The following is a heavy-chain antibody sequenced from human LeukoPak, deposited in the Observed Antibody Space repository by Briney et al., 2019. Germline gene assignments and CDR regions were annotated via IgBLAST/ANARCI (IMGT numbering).Heavy chain of an antibody. CDR3: AISTGRDDAFDI. CDR1: GGSFSGYY. V-gene: IGHV4-34*01. D-gene: IGHD1-1*01. Sequence: PSETLSLTCAVYGGSFSGYYWGWIRQPPGKGLEWIGEINHSGSTNYNPSLKSRVTISVDTSKNQFSLKLSSVTAADTAVYYCAISTGRDDAFDIWGQGTMVTVSS. J-gene: IGHJ3*02. CDR2: INHSGST.